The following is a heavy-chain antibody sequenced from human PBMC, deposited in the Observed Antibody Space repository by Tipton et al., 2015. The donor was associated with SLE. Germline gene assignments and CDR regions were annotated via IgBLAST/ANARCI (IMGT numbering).Heavy chain of an antibody. CDR1: GGSVSSNPHY. Sequence: LRLSCTVSGGSVSSNPHYWSWIRQPPGKGLEWIGDIHYTVSTNYNPSLNSRVTISVDTSKHQVSLKLSSVTAADTAVYYCATVDYFDSGDAFDFWGHGSMVTVSS. CDR2: IHYTVST. J-gene: IGHJ3*01. D-gene: IGHD3-22*01. CDR3: ATVDYFDSGDAFDF. V-gene: IGHV4-61*01.